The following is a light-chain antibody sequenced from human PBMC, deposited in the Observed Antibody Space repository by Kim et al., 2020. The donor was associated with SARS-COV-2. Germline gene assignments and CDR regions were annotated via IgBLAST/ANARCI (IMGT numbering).Light chain of an antibody. Sequence: SASGGDRVPLTSRATRTISTYLNWYQDNPGKAPNLLIYGASSLQSGVPSRFSGSGSGTSFTLTISSLQPEDFGNYYCQQSYSTPYIFGPGTKLEI. J-gene: IGKJ2*01. CDR1: RTISTY. CDR3: QQSYSTPYI. V-gene: IGKV1-39*01. CDR2: GAS.